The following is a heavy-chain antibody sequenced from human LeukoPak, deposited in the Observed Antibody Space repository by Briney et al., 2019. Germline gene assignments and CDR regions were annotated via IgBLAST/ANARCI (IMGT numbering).Heavy chain of an antibody. CDR1: GSSISSYY. Sequence: KPSETLSLTCTVSGSSISSYYWSWIRQPAGKGLEWIGRIYTSGSTNYNPSLKSRVTMSVDTSKNQFSLKLSSVTAADTAVYYCVVSLTWFGDGRGYFDYWGQGTLVTVSS. CDR3: VVSLTWFGDGRGYFDY. J-gene: IGHJ4*02. V-gene: IGHV4-4*07. CDR2: IYTSGST. D-gene: IGHD3-10*01.